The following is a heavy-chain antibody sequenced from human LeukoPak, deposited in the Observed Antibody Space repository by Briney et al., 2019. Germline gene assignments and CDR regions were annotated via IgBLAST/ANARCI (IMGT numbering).Heavy chain of an antibody. V-gene: IGHV4-34*01. D-gene: IGHD2-15*01. CDR3: ARGRRRGRWDY. Sequence: SETLSLTCALYGGSFSGYYWSWIRQPPGKGLEWIGEINHSGSTNYNPSLKSRVTISVDTSKNQFSLKLSSVTAADTAVYYCARGRRRGRWDYWGQGTLVTVSS. CDR1: GGSFSGYY. J-gene: IGHJ4*02. CDR2: INHSGST.